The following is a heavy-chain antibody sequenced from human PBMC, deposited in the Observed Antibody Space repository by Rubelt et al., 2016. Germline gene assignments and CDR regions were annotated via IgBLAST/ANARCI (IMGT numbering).Heavy chain of an antibody. V-gene: IGHV1-69*12. CDR3: AATMATPEVDY. CDR1: GGTFSSYA. J-gene: IGHJ4*02. CDR2: IIPIFGTA. Sequence: QVQLVQSGAEVKKPGSSVKVSCKASGGTFSSYAISWVRQAPGQGLEWMGGIIPIFGTANYGQRCRGRVPITADESTSTAYMELSSLRSEDTAVYYCAATMATPEVDYWGQGTLVTVSS. D-gene: IGHD5-24*01.